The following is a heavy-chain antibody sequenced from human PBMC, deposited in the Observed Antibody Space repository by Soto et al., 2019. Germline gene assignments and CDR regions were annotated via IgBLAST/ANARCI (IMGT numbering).Heavy chain of an antibody. CDR2: INPNSGGT. Sequence: ASVKVSCKASGYTFTGYYMHWVRQAPGQGLEWMEWINPNSGGTNYAQKFQGWVTMTRDTSISTAYMELSRLRSDDTAVYYCARDLAAAGFDYWGQGTLVTVSS. CDR1: GYTFTGYY. CDR3: ARDLAAAGFDY. V-gene: IGHV1-2*04. J-gene: IGHJ4*02. D-gene: IGHD6-13*01.